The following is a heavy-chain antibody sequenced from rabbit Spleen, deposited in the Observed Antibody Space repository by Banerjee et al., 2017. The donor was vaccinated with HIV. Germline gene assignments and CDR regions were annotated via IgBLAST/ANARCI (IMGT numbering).Heavy chain of an antibody. D-gene: IGHD2-1*01. CDR3: ARDGDDDMGDFDL. CDR2: IAGSSSGFT. Sequence: QQQLVESGGGLVQPEGSLTLTCTASGFSFSSGYDMCWVRQAPGKGLEWISCIAGSSSGFTYSATWAKGRFTISKTSSTTVTLQMTSLTGADTATYFCARDGDDDMGDFDLWGPGTLVTVS. J-gene: IGHJ4*01. V-gene: IGHV1S45*01. CDR1: GFSFSSGYD.